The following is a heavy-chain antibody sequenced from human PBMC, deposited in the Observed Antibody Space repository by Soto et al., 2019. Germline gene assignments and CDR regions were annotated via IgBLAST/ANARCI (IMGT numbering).Heavy chain of an antibody. Sequence: QVQLVQSGAEVKKPGSSVKVSCKTSGGTFRTSAISWVRQAPGQVLEWMGGIMPVFPTPDYAQKFQGRVTITADEATGTAYMELSSLRSEDTAVYYCARDKDRQQLGGNYYYIMDVWGQGTTVTVSS. J-gene: IGHJ6*01. CDR1: GGTFRTSA. V-gene: IGHV1-69*12. CDR2: IMPVFPTP. CDR3: ARDKDRQQLGGNYYYIMDV. D-gene: IGHD3-3*02.